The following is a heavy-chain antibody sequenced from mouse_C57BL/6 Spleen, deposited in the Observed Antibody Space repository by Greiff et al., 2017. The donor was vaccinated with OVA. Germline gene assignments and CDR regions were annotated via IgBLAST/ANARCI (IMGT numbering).Heavy chain of an antibody. J-gene: IGHJ3*01. CDR3: ARHEGIYDGYPWFAY. CDR1: GYTFTEYT. D-gene: IGHD2-3*01. CDR2: FYPGSGSI. Sequence: VQGVESGAELVKPGASVKLSCKASGYTFTEYTIHWVKQRSGQGLEWIGWFYPGSGSIKYNEKFKDKATLTADKSSSTVYMELSRLTSEDSAVYFCARHEGIYDGYPWFAYWGQGTLVTVSA. V-gene: IGHV1-62-2*01.